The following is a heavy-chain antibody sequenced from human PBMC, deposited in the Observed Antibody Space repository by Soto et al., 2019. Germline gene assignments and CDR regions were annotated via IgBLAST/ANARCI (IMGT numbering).Heavy chain of an antibody. V-gene: IGHV3-15*01. CDR3: TTVFYAPHIVMVIAEYYFDY. D-gene: IGHD2-21*01. J-gene: IGHJ4*02. CDR2: IKSKTDGGTT. CDR1: GFTFSNAW. Sequence: VQLVESGGGLVKPGGSLRLSCAASGFTFSNAWMSWVRQAPGKGLEWVGRIKSKTDGGTTDYAAPVKGRFTISRDDSKNTLYLQMNSLKTEDTAVYYCTTVFYAPHIVMVIAEYYFDYWGQGTLVTVSS.